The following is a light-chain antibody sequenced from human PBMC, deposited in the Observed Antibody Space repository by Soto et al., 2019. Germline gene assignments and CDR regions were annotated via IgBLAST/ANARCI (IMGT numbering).Light chain of an antibody. J-gene: IGKJ4*01. CDR3: QQRL. Sequence: EIVLSQSPATLSLSPGERATLSFRASQSVSSFLAWYQQKPGQAPRLLIYDASKRATGIPARFSGSGSGTDFTLTISSLEPEDFAVYYCQQRLFGGGTKVEIK. V-gene: IGKV3-11*01. CDR2: DAS. CDR1: QSVSSF.